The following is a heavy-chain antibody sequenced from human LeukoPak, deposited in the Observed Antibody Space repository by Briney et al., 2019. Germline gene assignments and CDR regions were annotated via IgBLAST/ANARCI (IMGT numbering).Heavy chain of an antibody. Sequence: PSESLSLTCTVSGGSISRSNYYWGWIRQPPGKGLEWIGSIYYSGSTYYKPSLKSRVTISVDTSKNQFSLKLSSVTAADTAVYYCARLRGGAVAGTWGYFDYWGQGTVDTVSS. V-gene: IGHV4-39*01. CDR3: ARLRGGAVAGTWGYFDY. J-gene: IGHJ4*02. CDR1: GGSISRSNYY. D-gene: IGHD6-19*01. CDR2: IYYSGST.